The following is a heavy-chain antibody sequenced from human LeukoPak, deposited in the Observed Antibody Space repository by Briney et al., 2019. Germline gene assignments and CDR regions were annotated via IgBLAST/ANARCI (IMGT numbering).Heavy chain of an antibody. CDR1: GFAFSNYG. J-gene: IGHJ4*02. V-gene: IGHV3-23*01. CDR3: AKDGNWARFEN. D-gene: IGHD7-27*01. Sequence: PGGSLRLSCAASGFAFSNYGMNWVRQAPGKGLEWFSGITGSGSTTYYAESVKGRFTISRDNSKNTLYLQMNSPRAEDADAYYCAKDGNWARFENWGQGTLVTVSS. CDR2: ITGSGSTT.